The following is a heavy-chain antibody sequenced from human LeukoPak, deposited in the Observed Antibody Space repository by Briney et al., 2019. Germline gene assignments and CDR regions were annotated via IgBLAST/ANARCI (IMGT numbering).Heavy chain of an antibody. CDR2: VYYTGNS. CDR1: AGSISSSSSY. V-gene: IGHV4-39*01. CDR3: SHSYILDRPFAYYFDY. Sequence: PSETLSLTCSVSAGSISSSSSYWGWIRQPPGKGLEWIANVYYTGNSFYNPSLKSRITVSVDTSKNQFSPKLTSVTAADTAVYYCSHSYILDRPFAYYFDYWGQGALVTVSS. D-gene: IGHD3-9*01. J-gene: IGHJ4*02.